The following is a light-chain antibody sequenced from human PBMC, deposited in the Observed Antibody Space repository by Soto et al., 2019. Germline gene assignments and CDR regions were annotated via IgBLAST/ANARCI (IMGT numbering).Light chain of an antibody. CDR2: DAS. V-gene: IGKV1-5*01. J-gene: IGKJ1*01. CDR3: QQYAKYST. Sequence: IQMTQSPSTLSASVGDTVTITCRASQSISVSLAWYQQKPGKAPNLLIYDASTLQGGVPSRFSGSGSATEFTLPVTSLQPEDFATYFCQQYAKYSTFGHGTKVDVK. CDR1: QSISVS.